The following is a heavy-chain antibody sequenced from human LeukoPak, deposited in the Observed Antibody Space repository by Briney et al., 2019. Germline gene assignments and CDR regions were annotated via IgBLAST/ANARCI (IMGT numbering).Heavy chain of an antibody. Sequence: GGSLRLSCAASGFTFSSYWMTWVRQAPGKGLEWVANIKQDGSDKYYVDSVKGRFTISRDNAKNSLYLQMNSLRAEDTAVYYCARDRRCSSTSCYYFDYWGQGTLVTVSS. CDR3: ARDRRCSSTSCYYFDY. CDR2: IKQDGSDK. D-gene: IGHD2-2*01. V-gene: IGHV3-7*04. J-gene: IGHJ4*02. CDR1: GFTFSSYW.